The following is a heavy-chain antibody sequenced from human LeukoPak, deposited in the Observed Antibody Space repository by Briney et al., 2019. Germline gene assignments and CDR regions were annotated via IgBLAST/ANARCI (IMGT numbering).Heavy chain of an antibody. V-gene: IGHV3-30-3*01. CDR1: GFTFSRYA. J-gene: IGHJ4*02. CDR2: ISYDGSSK. D-gene: IGHD4-17*01. Sequence: PGGSLRLSCAASGFTFSRYAMHWVRQAPGKGLEWVAIISYDGSSKYYADSVKGRFTISRDNSKNMLYLQMNSLRAEDTAVYYCARNPYGDYYFDYWGQGTLVTVSS. CDR3: ARNPYGDYYFDY.